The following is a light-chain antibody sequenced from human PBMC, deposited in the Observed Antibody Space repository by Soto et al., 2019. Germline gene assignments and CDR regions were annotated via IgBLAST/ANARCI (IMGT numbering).Light chain of an antibody. V-gene: IGLV1-51*01. CDR1: SSNIGKYF. Sequence: QSVLTQPPSISAAPGQRVTISCSGSSSNIGKYFVSWYQQVPGAAPKLLFYDNNKRPSGIPDRFSGSKSGTSATLLITGLQTGDEAEYYCATWDNSLTVVVFGGGTKLTVL. CDR2: DNN. J-gene: IGLJ2*01. CDR3: ATWDNSLTVVV.